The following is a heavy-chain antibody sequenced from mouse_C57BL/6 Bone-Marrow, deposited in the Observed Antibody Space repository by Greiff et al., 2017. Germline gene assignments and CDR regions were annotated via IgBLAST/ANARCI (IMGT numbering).Heavy chain of an antibody. Sequence: ESGPGLVKPSQSLSLTCSVTGYSITSGYYWNWIRQFPGNKLEWMGYISYDGSNNYNPSLKNRISITRDTSKNQFFLKLNSVTTEDTATYYCARARTGFAYWGQGTLVTVSA. CDR1: GYSITSGYY. V-gene: IGHV3-6*01. D-gene: IGHD4-1*01. CDR2: ISYDGSN. CDR3: ARARTGFAY. J-gene: IGHJ3*01.